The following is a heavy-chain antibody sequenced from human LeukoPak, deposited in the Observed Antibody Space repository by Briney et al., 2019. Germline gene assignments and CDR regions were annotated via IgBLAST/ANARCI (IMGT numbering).Heavy chain of an antibody. Sequence: PGGSLRLSCAASGFTVSSNYMSWVRQAPGKGLQWVAVISFDGSNKYYADSVKGRFTISRDNSKNTLYLQMNSLRAEDTAVYYCWKSAYYYPAFDIWGQGTMVTVSS. CDR2: ISFDGSNK. CDR1: GFTVSSNY. CDR3: WKSAYYYPAFDI. D-gene: IGHD3-3*01. V-gene: IGHV3-30*18. J-gene: IGHJ3*02.